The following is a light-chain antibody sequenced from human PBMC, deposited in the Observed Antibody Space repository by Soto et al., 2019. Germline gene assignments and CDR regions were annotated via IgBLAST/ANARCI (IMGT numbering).Light chain of an antibody. Sequence: QSALTQPPSASGSPGQSVTISCTGTSSDVGGYNYVSWYQQHPDKAPKLVIYEVSKRPSGVPDRFSGSKSGNTASLTVSGLQAEDEADYYCNSYAGDSNVVFGGGTKLTVL. J-gene: IGLJ2*01. CDR3: NSYAGDSNVV. CDR2: EVS. CDR1: SSDVGGYNY. V-gene: IGLV2-8*01.